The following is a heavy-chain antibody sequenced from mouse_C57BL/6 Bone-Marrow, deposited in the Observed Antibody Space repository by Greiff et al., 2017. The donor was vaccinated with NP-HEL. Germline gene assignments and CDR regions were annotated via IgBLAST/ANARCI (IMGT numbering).Heavy chain of an antibody. CDR2: ISSGGRYT. Sequence: EVNVVESGGDLVKPGGSLKLSCAASGFTFSSYGMSWVRQTPDTRLEWVATISSGGRYTYYPDSVKGRFTISRDNAKNTLYLQMSSLKSEDTAMYYCASPYDYDVAWFAYWGQGTLVTVSA. CDR1: GFTFSSYG. CDR3: ASPYDYDVAWFAY. D-gene: IGHD2-4*01. V-gene: IGHV5-6*01. J-gene: IGHJ3*01.